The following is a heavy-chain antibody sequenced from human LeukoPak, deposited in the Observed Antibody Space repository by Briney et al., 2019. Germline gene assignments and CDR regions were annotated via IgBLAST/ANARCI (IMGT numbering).Heavy chain of an antibody. Sequence: SETLSLTCTVSGGSISSYYWSWIRQPPGKGLEWIGYIYYSGSTNYNPSLKSRVTISVDTSKNQFSLKLSSVTAADTAVYYCARVSNSSSWYLGYYYYGMDVWGQGTTVTVSS. D-gene: IGHD6-13*01. CDR2: IYYSGST. V-gene: IGHV4-59*01. J-gene: IGHJ6*02. CDR1: GGSISSYY. CDR3: ARVSNSSSWYLGYYYYGMDV.